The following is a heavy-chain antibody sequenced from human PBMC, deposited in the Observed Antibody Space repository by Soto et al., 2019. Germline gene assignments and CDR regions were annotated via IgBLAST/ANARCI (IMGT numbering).Heavy chain of an antibody. CDR2: ISNSRRT. CDR3: AGARQYYDCELDP. Sequence: QVQLQESGPGLVQPSQTLSLTCTVSGDSISRGAYYWTWIRQHPGKGLEWIGYISNSRRTYYNPSLKCRLTISLDTSENQFSLKLTSVTAADTAIYYCAGARQYYDCELDPWGQGTLVTVSS. D-gene: IGHD3-22*01. V-gene: IGHV4-31*03. CDR1: GDSISRGAYY. J-gene: IGHJ5*02.